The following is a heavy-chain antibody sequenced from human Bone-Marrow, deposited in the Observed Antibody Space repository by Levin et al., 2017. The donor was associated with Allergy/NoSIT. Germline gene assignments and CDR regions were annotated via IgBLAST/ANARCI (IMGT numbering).Heavy chain of an antibody. CDR3: ARAPAAGVGNWFDP. CDR1: EGSLSFHY. Sequence: PSETLSLTCTVSEGSLSFHYWSWIRQPPGKGLEWIGFIYYTGSTTYNPSLKSRVTMSINTSKNQFSLKLISLTAADTAVYFCARAPAAGVGNWFDPWGQGTPVTVSS. J-gene: IGHJ5*02. CDR2: IYYTGST. D-gene: IGHD6-25*01. V-gene: IGHV4-59*11.